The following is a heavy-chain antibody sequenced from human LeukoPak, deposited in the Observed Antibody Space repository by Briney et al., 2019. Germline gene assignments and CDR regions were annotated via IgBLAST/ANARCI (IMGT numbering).Heavy chain of an antibody. J-gene: IGHJ4*02. CDR1: GGSVNY. CDR2: IYYSGTT. D-gene: IGHD3-10*01. CDR3: ARHAVVPVIRRGFDF. V-gene: IGHV4-59*08. Sequence: PSETLPHPCTVSGGSVNYWSWIRQPPGKGLEWIGYIYYSGTTLYSPSLKSRVTISVDTSENQFSLKLSSVTAADTAVYYCARHAVVPVIRRGFDFWGQGTLPTVSP.